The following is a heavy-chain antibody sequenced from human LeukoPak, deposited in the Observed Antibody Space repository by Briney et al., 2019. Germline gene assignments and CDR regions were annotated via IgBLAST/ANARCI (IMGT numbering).Heavy chain of an antibody. CDR1: GYTFTSYD. CDR3: ARDSGSDAFDI. Sequence: ASVKVSCKASGYTFTSYDINWVRQATGQGLEWMGWMNPNSGNTGYAQKFQGRVTITTDESTSTAYMELSSLRSEDTAVYYCARDSGSDAFDIWGQGTMVTVSS. D-gene: IGHD3-10*01. CDR2: MNPNSGNT. J-gene: IGHJ3*02. V-gene: IGHV1-8*01.